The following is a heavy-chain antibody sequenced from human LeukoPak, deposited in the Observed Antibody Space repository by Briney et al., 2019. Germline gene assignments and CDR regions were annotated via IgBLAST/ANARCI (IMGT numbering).Heavy chain of an antibody. D-gene: IGHD5-12*01. J-gene: IGHJ6*03. Sequence: SVKVSCKASGGTFSSYAISWVRQAPGQGLEWMGRIIPIFGTANYAQKFQGRVTITTDESTSTAYMELSSLRSEDTAVYYCAREPIYSGYGPDHYYYYYMDVWGKGTTVTVSS. CDR1: GGTFSSYA. CDR3: AREPIYSGYGPDHYYYYYMDV. CDR2: IIPIFGTA. V-gene: IGHV1-69*05.